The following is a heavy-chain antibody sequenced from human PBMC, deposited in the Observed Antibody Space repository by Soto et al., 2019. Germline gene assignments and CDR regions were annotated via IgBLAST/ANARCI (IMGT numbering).Heavy chain of an antibody. CDR1: GGSISSSSYY. Sequence: SETLALTCTVSGGSISSSSYYWGGIRQPPGKGLEWIGSIYYSGSTYYNPSLKSRVTISVDTSKNLFSLKLSSVTAADTALYYCARHTSYRDSLAYRGQRTLVTVSS. CDR2: IYYSGST. V-gene: IGHV4-39*01. D-gene: IGHD4-17*01. J-gene: IGHJ4*02. CDR3: ARHTSYRDSLAY.